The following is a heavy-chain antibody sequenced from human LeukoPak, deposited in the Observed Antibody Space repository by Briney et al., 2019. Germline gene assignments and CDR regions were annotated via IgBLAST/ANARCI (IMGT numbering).Heavy chain of an antibody. V-gene: IGHV1-46*01. CDR1: GYTFTSYY. Sequence: ASVTVSCKASGYTFTSYYMHWVRQAPGQGLEWMGIINPSGGSTSYAQKFQGRVTMTRDMSTSTVYMELSSLRSEDTAVYYCARGVPVLWFGELFPNWFGPWGQGTLVTVSS. CDR3: ARGVPVLWFGELFPNWFGP. D-gene: IGHD3-10*01. J-gene: IGHJ5*02. CDR2: INPSGGST.